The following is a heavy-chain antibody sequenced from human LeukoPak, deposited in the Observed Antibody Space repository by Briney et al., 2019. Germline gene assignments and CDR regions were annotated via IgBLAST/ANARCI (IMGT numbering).Heavy chain of an antibody. CDR3: ARDEGAKIVFDI. CDR1: GYTFTSYG. CDR2: ISAYNGNT. J-gene: IGHJ3*02. Sequence: ASVKVSCKASGYTFTSYGISWVRQAPGQGLEWMGWISAYNGNTNYAQKLQGRVTITADQSTSTAYMELSSLRSEDTAVYYCARDEGAKIVFDIWGQGTMVTVSS. D-gene: IGHD1-26*01. V-gene: IGHV1-18*01.